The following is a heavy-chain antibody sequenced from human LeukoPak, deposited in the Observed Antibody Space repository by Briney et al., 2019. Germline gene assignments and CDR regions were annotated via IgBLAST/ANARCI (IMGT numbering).Heavy chain of an antibody. CDR3: ARQEGSSWYFHYMDV. D-gene: IGHD6-13*01. CDR2: FYYSGST. CDR1: GASMSNYY. Sequence: PSETLSLTCTVSGASMSNYYWSCIRQPPGKGLEWIGHFYYSGSTNYNPSLRSRVTISLDSSKNQFSLKLSSVTAADTAVYYCARQEGSSWYFHYMDVWGRGTTVTVSS. J-gene: IGHJ6*03. V-gene: IGHV4-59*08.